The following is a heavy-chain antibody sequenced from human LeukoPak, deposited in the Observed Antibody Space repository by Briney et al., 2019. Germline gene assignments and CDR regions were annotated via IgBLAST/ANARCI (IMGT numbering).Heavy chain of an antibody. V-gene: IGHV3-30*18. CDR2: ISYDGSNK. Sequence: PGGSLRLSCAASGFTFSSYWMHWVRQAPGKGLEWVAVISYDGSNKYYADSVKGRFTISRDNSKNTLYLQMNSLRAEDTAVYYCAKDLSAYYDSSGYYYWGQGTLVTVSS. J-gene: IGHJ4*02. CDR3: AKDLSAYYDSSGYYY. CDR1: GFTFSSYW. D-gene: IGHD3-22*01.